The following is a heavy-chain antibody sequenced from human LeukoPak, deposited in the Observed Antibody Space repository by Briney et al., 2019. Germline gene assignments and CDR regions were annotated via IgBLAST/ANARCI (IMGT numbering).Heavy chain of an antibody. CDR1: GYTLTELS. CDR3: ATAYYYESSGYRNWFDP. V-gene: IGHV1-24*01. Sequence: ASVKVSCKVSGYTLTELSMHWVRQAPGKGGEWMGGFDPEDDEIMYAQKFQGRVTMTEDTSADTAYMELSSLRSEDTAVYYCATAYYYESSGYRNWFDPWGQGTLVTVSS. CDR2: FDPEDDEI. D-gene: IGHD3-22*01. J-gene: IGHJ5*02.